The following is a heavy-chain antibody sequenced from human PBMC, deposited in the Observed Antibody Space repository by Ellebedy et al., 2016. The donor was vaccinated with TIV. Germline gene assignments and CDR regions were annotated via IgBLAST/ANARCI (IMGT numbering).Heavy chain of an antibody. CDR3: ARQLTPRDEVDY. CDR1: GYSFTSYW. J-gene: IGHJ4*02. V-gene: IGHV5-10-1*01. CDR2: IDPSDSYT. Sequence: GESLKISXKGSGYSFTSYWISWVRQMPGKGLEWMGRIDPSDSYTNYSPSFQGHVTISADKSISTAYLQWSSLKASDTAMYYCARQLTPRDEVDYWGQGTLVTVSS. D-gene: IGHD1-1*01.